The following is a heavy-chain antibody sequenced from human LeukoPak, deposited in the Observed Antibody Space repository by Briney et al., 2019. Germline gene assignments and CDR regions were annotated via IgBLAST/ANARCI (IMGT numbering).Heavy chain of an antibody. V-gene: IGHV4-39*01. CDR1: GGSISSSSYY. CDR2: IYYSGST. D-gene: IGHD5-24*01. J-gene: IGHJ4*02. Sequence: PSETLSLTCTVSGGSISSSSYYWGWIRQPPGKGLEWIGSIYYSGSTYYNPSLKSRVTISVDTSKNQFSLKLSSVTAADTAVYYCARGDGYAIYFDYWGQGTLVTVSS. CDR3: ARGDGYAIYFDY.